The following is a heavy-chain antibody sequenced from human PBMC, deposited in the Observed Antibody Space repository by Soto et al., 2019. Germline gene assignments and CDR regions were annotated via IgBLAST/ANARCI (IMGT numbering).Heavy chain of an antibody. J-gene: IGHJ5*02. CDR1: GGSISSGGYS. Sequence: SETRSLTCAVSGGSISSGGYSWSWIRQPPGKGLEWIGEINHSGSTNYNPSLKSRVTISVDTSKNQFSLKLSSVTAADTAVYYCARAPTITMVRGVMPWFDPWGQGTLVTVSS. D-gene: IGHD3-10*01. V-gene: IGHV4-30-2*01. CDR2: INHSGST. CDR3: ARAPTITMVRGVMPWFDP.